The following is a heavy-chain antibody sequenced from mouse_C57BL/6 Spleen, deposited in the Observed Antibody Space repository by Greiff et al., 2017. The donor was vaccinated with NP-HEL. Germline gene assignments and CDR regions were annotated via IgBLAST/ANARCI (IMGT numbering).Heavy chain of an antibody. CDR2: IYPSDSET. J-gene: IGHJ3*01. D-gene: IGHD2-3*01. Sequence: QVQLKQPGAELVRPGSSVKLSCKASGYTFTSYWMDWVKQRPGQGLEWIGNIYPSDSETHYNQKFKDKATLTVDKSSSTAYMQLSSLTSEDSAVYYCARSLYDGYSSFAYWGQGTLVTVSA. CDR3: ARSLYDGYSSFAY. V-gene: IGHV1-61*01. CDR1: GYTFTSYW.